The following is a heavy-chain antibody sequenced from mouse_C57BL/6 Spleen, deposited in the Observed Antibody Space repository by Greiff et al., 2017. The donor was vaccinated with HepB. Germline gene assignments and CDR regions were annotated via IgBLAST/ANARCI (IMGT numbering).Heavy chain of an antibody. J-gene: IGHJ2*01. D-gene: IGHD2-4*01. V-gene: IGHV1-80*01. CDR1: GYAFSSYW. Sequence: QVQLKQSGAELVKPGASVKISCKASGYAFSSYWMNWVKQRPGKGLEWIGQIYPGDGDTNYNGKFKGKATLTADKSSSTAYMQLSSLTSEDSAVYFCARFYYDYDPYFDYWGQGTTLTVSS. CDR2: IYPGDGDT. CDR3: ARFYYDYDPYFDY.